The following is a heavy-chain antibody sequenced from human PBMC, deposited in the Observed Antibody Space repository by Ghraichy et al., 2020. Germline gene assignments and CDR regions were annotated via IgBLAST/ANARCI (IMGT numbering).Heavy chain of an antibody. V-gene: IGHV3-7*03. J-gene: IGHJ4*02. Sequence: GGSLRLSCAASGFTFNIYWMSWVRQAPGTGLEWVANIKQDGSEKYYVDSVKGRFTISRDNAKNSLYLQMNSLRAEDTAVYYCARDVDFDFWGQGTLVTFPS. CDR2: IKQDGSEK. CDR1: GFTFNIYW. CDR3: ARDVDFDF.